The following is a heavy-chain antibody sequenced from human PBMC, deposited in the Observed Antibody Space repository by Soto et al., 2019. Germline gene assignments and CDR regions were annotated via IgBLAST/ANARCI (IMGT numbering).Heavy chain of an antibody. CDR3: ARDFYGDYEPYYFDY. D-gene: IGHD4-17*01. V-gene: IGHV3-66*01. CDR2: IYSGGST. CDR1: GFTVSSNY. Sequence: PGGSLRLSCAASGFTVSSNYMSWVRQAPGKGLEWVSVIYSGGSTYYADSVKGRFTISRDNSKNTLYLQMNSLRAEDTAVYYCARDFYGDYEPYYFDYWGQGTLVTVSS. J-gene: IGHJ4*02.